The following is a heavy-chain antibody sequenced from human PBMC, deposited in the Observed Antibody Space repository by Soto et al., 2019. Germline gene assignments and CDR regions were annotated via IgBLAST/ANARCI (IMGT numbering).Heavy chain of an antibody. CDR2: INQDGSEI. CDR1: GLSLSNYW. V-gene: IGHV3-7*01. CDR3: ARSAK. Sequence: PGGSLSLSCAASGLSLSNYWMSWVRQAPGKGPEWVAKINQDGSEIYYVDSVKGRFTISRDNAKNSLFLQMNSLKDEDTAVYHCARSAKWGQGTPVTSPQ. J-gene: IGHJ4*02.